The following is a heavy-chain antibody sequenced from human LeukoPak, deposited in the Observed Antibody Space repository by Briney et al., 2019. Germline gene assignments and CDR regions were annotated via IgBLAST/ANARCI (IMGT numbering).Heavy chain of an antibody. CDR1: GDSVSSNSAA. Sequence: SQTLSLTCAISGDSVSSNSAAWNWIRQSPSRGLEWLGRTYYRSKWYNDYAVSVKGRITINPDTSKNQFSLQLNSVTPEDTAVYYCARDIAAAGNYYYCGMDVWGQGTTVTVSS. CDR3: ARDIAAAGNYYYCGMDV. D-gene: IGHD6-13*01. J-gene: IGHJ6*02. CDR2: TYYRSKWYN. V-gene: IGHV6-1*01.